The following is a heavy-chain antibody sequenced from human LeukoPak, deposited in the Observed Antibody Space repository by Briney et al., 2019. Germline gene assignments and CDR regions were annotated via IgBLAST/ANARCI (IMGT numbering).Heavy chain of an antibody. CDR3: VTDNGDFAFDF. D-gene: IGHD4-17*01. CDR2: LKGKSDGGTT. V-gene: IGHV3-15*01. CDR1: GFTFSDYY. J-gene: IGHJ4*02. Sequence: GGSLRLSCAASGFTFSDYYMSWVRQAPGKGLEWVGRLKGKSDGGTTDYAAPVKGRFTFSRDDSKNTFYLQMHSLKSEDTAVYYCVTDNGDFAFDFWGQGTLVTVSS.